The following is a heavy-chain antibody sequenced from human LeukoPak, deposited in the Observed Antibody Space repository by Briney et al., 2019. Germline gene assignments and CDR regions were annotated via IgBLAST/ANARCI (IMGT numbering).Heavy chain of an antibody. CDR2: INHSGST. CDR1: GGSFSGYY. D-gene: IGHD4-17*01. V-gene: IGHV4-34*01. Sequence: SETLSLTCVVYGGSFSGYYWSWIRQSPGKGLEWIGEINHSGSTTYNPSLKSRVTISVDTSKNQFSLKLSSVTAADTAVYYCARDISAVTTGDYWGQGTLVTVSS. J-gene: IGHJ4*02. CDR3: ARDISAVTTGDY.